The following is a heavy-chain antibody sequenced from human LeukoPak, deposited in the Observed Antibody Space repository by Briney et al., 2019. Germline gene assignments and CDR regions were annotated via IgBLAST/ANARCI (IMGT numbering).Heavy chain of an antibody. CDR3: AKDRRRYCSGGSCYQSDY. Sequence: PGGSLRLSCAASGFTFSSYAMSWVRQAPGTGLEWVSAISGSGGSTYYADSVKGRFTISRDNSKNTLYLQMNSLRAEDTAVYYCAKDRRRYCSGGSCYQSDYWGQGTLVTVSS. V-gene: IGHV3-23*01. CDR1: GFTFSSYA. J-gene: IGHJ4*02. D-gene: IGHD2-15*01. CDR2: ISGSGGST.